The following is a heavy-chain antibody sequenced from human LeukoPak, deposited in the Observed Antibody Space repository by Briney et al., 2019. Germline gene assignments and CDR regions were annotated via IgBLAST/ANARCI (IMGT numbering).Heavy chain of an antibody. Sequence: GASVKVSCKASGGTFSSYAFSWVRQAPGQGLEWMGGIIPIFGTANYAQKFQGRVTITADESTSTAYMELSSLRSEDTAVYYCARLRGYSYGYNYYGMDVWGKGTTVTVSS. D-gene: IGHD5-18*01. CDR3: ARLRGYSYGYNYYGMDV. CDR1: GGTFSSYA. V-gene: IGHV1-69*01. CDR2: IIPIFGTA. J-gene: IGHJ6*04.